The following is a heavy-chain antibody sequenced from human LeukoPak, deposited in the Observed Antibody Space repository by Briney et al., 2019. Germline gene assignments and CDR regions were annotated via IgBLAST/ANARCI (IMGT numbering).Heavy chain of an antibody. J-gene: IGHJ4*02. V-gene: IGHV4-59*01. CDR2: IYYSGST. Sequence: KPSETLSRTCTVSGGSISGYYWSWIRQPPGKGLEWIGYIYYSGSTSYSPSLKSRVTISVDTSKMQFSLKLNSVTAADAAVYYCARYAADGRNLEYWGQGTPVTVSS. CDR1: GGSISGYY. CDR3: ARYAADGRNLEY. D-gene: IGHD6-13*01.